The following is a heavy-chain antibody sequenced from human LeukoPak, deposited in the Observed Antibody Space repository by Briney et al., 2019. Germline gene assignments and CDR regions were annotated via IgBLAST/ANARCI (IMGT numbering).Heavy chain of an antibody. CDR3: ARAFRGYSYGLAY. CDR2: ISYDGSNK. J-gene: IGHJ4*02. D-gene: IGHD5-18*01. V-gene: IGHV3-30*01. CDR1: GFTFSSYA. Sequence: GRSLRLSWAASGFTFSSYALPWVRQAPGKGLEWVGAISYDGSNKYYAGSVKGRFPLSRDNSQKKLYLQMNSLRAEDTAVYYCARAFRGYSYGLAYWGQGPLVTVSS.